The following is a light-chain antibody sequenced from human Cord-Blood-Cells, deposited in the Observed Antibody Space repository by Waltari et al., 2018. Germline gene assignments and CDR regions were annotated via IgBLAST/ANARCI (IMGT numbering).Light chain of an antibody. CDR1: SSDVGGYNL. V-gene: IGLV2-14*01. Sequence: QSALTQPASVSGSPGQSITISCTGTSSDVGGYNLVSWYQQHPGKAPKLLIYDVSNRPSGVSNRYSRSKSGITASLTISGLQAEDEADYCCSSYTSSSSLHWVFGGGTKLTVL. J-gene: IGLJ3*02. CDR3: SSYTSSSSLHWV. CDR2: DVS.